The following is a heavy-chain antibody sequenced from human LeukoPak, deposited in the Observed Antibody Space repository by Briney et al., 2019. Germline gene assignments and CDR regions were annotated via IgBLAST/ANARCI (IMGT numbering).Heavy chain of an antibody. D-gene: IGHD3-10*01. CDR2: INHSGST. CDR3: ARGRNTMVRGAIGAETRYYYSYYMDV. V-gene: IGHV4-34*01. Sequence: GSLRLSCAASGFTFSNYAMYWIRQPPGKGLEWIGEINHSGSTNYNPSLKSRVTISVDTSKNQFSLKLSSVTAADTAVYYCARGRNTMVRGAIGAETRYYYSYYMDVWGKGTTVTVSS. J-gene: IGHJ6*03. CDR1: GFTFSNYA.